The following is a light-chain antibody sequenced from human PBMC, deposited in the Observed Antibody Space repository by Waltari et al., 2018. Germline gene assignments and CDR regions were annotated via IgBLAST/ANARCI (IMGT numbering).Light chain of an antibody. V-gene: IGKV2-30*01. Sequence: DVVMTQSPLSLPVTLGQPASISCTSSQSLVNSDGNTYLAWFQQRPGQAPRRLIYKVSKRESGVPDRFSARGSGTDFTLKISRVEAEDVGVYYCMQGTHWPLTFGGGTKVEIK. CDR3: MQGTHWPLT. J-gene: IGKJ4*01. CDR1: QSLVNSDGNTY. CDR2: KVS.